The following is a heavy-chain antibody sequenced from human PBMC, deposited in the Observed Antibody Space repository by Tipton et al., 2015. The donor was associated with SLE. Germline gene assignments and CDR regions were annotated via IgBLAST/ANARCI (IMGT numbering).Heavy chain of an antibody. CDR3: ARERGPGWGFDY. J-gene: IGHJ4*02. V-gene: IGHV3-33*08. D-gene: IGHD3-16*01. CDR2: IWYDGSNK. Sequence: SLRLSCAASGFTFSSYWMHWVRQAPGKGLEWVAVIWYDGSNKYYADSVKGRFTISRDNSKNMLYLQMNSLRAEDTAVYYCARERGPGWGFDYWGQGTLVTVSS. CDR1: GFTFSSYW.